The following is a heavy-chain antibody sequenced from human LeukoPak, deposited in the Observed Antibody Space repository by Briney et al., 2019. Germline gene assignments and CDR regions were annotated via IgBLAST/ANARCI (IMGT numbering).Heavy chain of an antibody. D-gene: IGHD2-2*01. CDR2: IYHSGST. Sequence: PTETLSLTCAVSGGSISSSNWWSWVRQPPGKGLEWIGEIYHSGSTNYNPSLKSRVTMSVDTSKNQFSLKLSSVTAADTAVYYCARGAVVVPAAMWLAGYYYYMDVWGKGTTVTVS. CDR1: GGSISSSNW. V-gene: IGHV4-4*02. J-gene: IGHJ6*03. CDR3: ARGAVVVPAAMWLAGYYYYMDV.